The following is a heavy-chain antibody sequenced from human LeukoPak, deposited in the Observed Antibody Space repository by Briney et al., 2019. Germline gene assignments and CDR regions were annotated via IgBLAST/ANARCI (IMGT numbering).Heavy chain of an antibody. V-gene: IGHV3-21*01. Sequence: PGGSLRLSCAASGFTFSSYSMNWVRQAPGKGLEWVSSISSSSSYIYYADSVKGRFTISRDNAKNSLYLQMNSLRAEDTAVYYCARDLYSYGGGGYWGQGTLVTVSS. J-gene: IGHJ4*02. CDR3: ARDLYSYGGGGY. CDR1: GFTFSSYS. CDR2: ISSSSSYI. D-gene: IGHD5-18*01.